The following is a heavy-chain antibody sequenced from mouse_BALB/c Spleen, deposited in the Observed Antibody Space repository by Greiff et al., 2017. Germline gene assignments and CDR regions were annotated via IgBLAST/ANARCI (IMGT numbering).Heavy chain of an antibody. Sequence: QVQLQQSGAELARPGASVKLSCKASGYTFTSYWMQWVKQRPGQGLEWIGAIYPGDGDTRYTQKFKGKATLTADKSSSTAYMQLSSLASEDSAVYYCARGIYYGSSRDYAMDYWGQGTSVTVSS. CDR3: ARGIYYGSSRDYAMDY. D-gene: IGHD1-1*01. J-gene: IGHJ4*01. CDR2: IYPGDGDT. V-gene: IGHV1-87*01. CDR1: GYTFTSYW.